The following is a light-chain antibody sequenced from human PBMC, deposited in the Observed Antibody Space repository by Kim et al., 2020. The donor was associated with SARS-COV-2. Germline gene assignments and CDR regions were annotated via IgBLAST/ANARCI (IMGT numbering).Light chain of an antibody. J-gene: IGLJ2*01. CDR1: SGGIASNY. Sequence: KTVTLSCTRSSGGIASNYVQWYQQRPGSAPTTVIYEDNQRPSGVPDRFSGSIDSSSNSASLTISGLKTEDEADYYCQSYDSSNQVVFGGGTQLTVL. V-gene: IGLV6-57*03. CDR2: EDN. CDR3: QSYDSSNQVV.